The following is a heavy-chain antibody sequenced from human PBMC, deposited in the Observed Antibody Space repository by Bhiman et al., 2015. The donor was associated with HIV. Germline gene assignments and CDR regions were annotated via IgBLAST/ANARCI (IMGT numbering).Heavy chain of an antibody. CDR2: IKQDGSEK. J-gene: IGHJ4*02. V-gene: IGHV3-7*05. D-gene: IGHD6-13*01. CDR1: GFTFSSYW. Sequence: EVQLVESGGGLVQPGGSLRLSCAGSGFTFSSYWMSWVRQAPGKGLEWVANIKQDGSEKYYLDSVKGRFTISRDNAKNSLYLQMNSLRADDTAMYYCARLRGSQDYWGQGSLVTVSS. CDR3: ARLRGSQDY.